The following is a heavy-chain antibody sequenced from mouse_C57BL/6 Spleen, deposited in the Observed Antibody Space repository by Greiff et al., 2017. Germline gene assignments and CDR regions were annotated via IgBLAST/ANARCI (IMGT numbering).Heavy chain of an antibody. CDR3: ARTYYSNGDAMDY. CDR2: IDPEDGET. V-gene: IGHV14-2*01. J-gene: IGHJ4*01. Sequence: EVKVVESGAELVKPGASVKLSCTASGFNIKDYYMHWVKQRTEQGLEWIGRIDPEDGETKYAPKFQGKATITADTSSNTAYLQLSSLTSEDAAVYYCARTYYSNGDAMDYWGQGTSVTVSS. D-gene: IGHD2-5*01. CDR1: GFNIKDYY.